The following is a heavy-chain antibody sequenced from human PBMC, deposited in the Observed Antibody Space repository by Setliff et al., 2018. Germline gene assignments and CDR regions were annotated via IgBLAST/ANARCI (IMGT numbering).Heavy chain of an antibody. CDR2: VSESGDVT. J-gene: IGHJ4*02. D-gene: IGHD3-10*01. CDR1: GFTFSSFA. CDR3: ALGSSGGDQEGY. V-gene: IGHV3-23*01. Sequence: PGGSLRLSCAASGFTFSSFAMSWVRQAPGKRLEWVSSVSESGDVTYYADSVKGRFTISRDNSKNTLYLEMNSLRAEDTAVYYCALGSSGGDQEGYWGQGTLVTVSS.